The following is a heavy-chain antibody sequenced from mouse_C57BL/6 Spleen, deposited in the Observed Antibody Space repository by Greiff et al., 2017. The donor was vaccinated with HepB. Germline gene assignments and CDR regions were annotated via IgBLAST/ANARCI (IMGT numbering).Heavy chain of an antibody. Sequence: EVQGVESGGGLVKPGGSLKLSCAASGFTFSDYGMHWVRQAPEKGLEWVAYISSGSSTIYYADTVKGRFTITRDNAKNTLFLQMTSLRSEDTAMYYCASDYYDFYYAMDYWGQGTSVTVSS. CDR1: GFTFSDYG. V-gene: IGHV5-17*01. CDR3: ASDYYDFYYAMDY. J-gene: IGHJ4*01. CDR2: ISSGSSTI. D-gene: IGHD2-4*01.